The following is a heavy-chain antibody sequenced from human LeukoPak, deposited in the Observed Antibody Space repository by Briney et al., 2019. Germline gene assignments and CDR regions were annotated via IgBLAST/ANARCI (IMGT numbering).Heavy chain of an antibody. J-gene: IGHJ4*02. V-gene: IGHV3-30-3*01. D-gene: IGHD1-26*01. Sequence: GGSLRLSCAASGFTFSSYAMHWVRQAPGKGLEWVAVISYDGSNKYYADSVKGRFTISRDNSKNTLYLQMNSLRAEDTAVYYCARGASPSGSYYLGYWGQGTLVTVSS. CDR2: ISYDGSNK. CDR1: GFTFSSYA. CDR3: ARGASPSGSYYLGY.